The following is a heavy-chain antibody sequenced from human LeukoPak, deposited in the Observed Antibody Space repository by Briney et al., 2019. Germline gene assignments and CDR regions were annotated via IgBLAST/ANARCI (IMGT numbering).Heavy chain of an antibody. CDR2: INPSGGST. CDR1: GYTFTSWY. CDR3: ARSDYDILTGYYIGY. V-gene: IGHV1-46*01. D-gene: IGHD3-9*01. Sequence: ASVNVSCKASGYTFTSWYMHWVRQAPGQGLEWMGIINPSGGSTSYAQKFQGRVTMTRDTSTSTVYMELSSLRSEDTAVYYCARSDYDILTGYYIGYWGQGTLVTVSS. J-gene: IGHJ4*02.